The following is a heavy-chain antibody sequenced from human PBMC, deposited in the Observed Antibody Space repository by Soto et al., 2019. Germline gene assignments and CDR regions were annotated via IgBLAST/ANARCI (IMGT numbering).Heavy chain of an antibody. V-gene: IGHV5-51*01. CDR1: AYSFTSYW. J-gene: IGHJ3*02. Sequence: GESLKISCKGSAYSFTSYWIGWVRQMPGKGLEWMGIIYPGDSDTRYSPSFQGQVTISADKSISTAYLQWSSLKASDTAVYYCARRPYYDNPLGSDAFAIWGPGTKVT. D-gene: IGHD3-22*01. CDR3: ARRPYYDNPLGSDAFAI. CDR2: IYPGDSDT.